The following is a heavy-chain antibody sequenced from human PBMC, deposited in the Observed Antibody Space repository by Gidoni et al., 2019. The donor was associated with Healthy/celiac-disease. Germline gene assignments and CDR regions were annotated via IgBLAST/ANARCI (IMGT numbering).Heavy chain of an antibody. D-gene: IGHD2-2*01. J-gene: IGHJ6*03. CDR3: AREFDIVVVPAATPKNYYYYYMDV. Sequence: EVQLVESGGGLVKPGGSLRLSCAASGFTFSSYSMHWVRQAPGKGLEWVSSISSSSSYIYYADSVKGRFTISRDNAKNSLYLQMNSLRAEDTAVYYCAREFDIVVVPAATPKNYYYYYMDVWGKGTTVTVSS. CDR2: ISSSSSYI. V-gene: IGHV3-21*01. CDR1: GFTFSSYS.